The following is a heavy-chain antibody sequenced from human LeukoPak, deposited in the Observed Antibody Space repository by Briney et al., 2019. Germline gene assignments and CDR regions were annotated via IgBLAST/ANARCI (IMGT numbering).Heavy chain of an antibody. CDR1: GFTFSNYG. J-gene: IGHJ4*02. Sequence: GGSLRLSCVASGFTFSNYGVSWVRQAPGKGLEWVSTVSSSGSSTDYADSVKGRFAIPRDNSKNTLYLQMNSLRAEDTAVYYCAKGLSWYFFDYWGQGTLVTVSS. CDR2: VSSSGSST. D-gene: IGHD2/OR15-2a*01. CDR3: AKGLSWYFFDY. V-gene: IGHV3-23*01.